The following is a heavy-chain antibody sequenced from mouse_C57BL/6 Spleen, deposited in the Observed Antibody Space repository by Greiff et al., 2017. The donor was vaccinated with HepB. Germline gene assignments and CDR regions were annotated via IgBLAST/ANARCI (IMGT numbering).Heavy chain of an antibody. V-gene: IGHV1-5*01. CDR2: IYPGNSDT. Sequence: VQLKQSGTVLARPGASVKMSCKTSGYTFTSYWMHWVKQRPGQGLEWIGAIYPGNSDTSYNQKFKGKAKLTAVTSASTAYMELSSLTNEDSAVYYCTRAVSTLVTRDYFDSWGPGTTLTVSS. CDR3: TRAVSTLVTRDYFDS. CDR1: GYTFTSYW. D-gene: IGHD2-13*01. J-gene: IGHJ2*01.